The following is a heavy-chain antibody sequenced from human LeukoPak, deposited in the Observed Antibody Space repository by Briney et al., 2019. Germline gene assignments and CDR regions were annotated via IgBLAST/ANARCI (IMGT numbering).Heavy chain of an antibody. CDR3: AKSPHYSSGWGVFDY. V-gene: IGHV3-23*01. CDR2: ISDSGSST. CDR1: EFTFSSYA. J-gene: IGHJ4*02. Sequence: GGSLRLSCAASEFTFSSYAMSWVRQAPGKGLEWVSVISDSGSSTYYTDSVKGRFTISRDNPKNTLYLQMNSLRAEDTAVYYCAKSPHYSSGWGVFDYWGQGTLVTVSS. D-gene: IGHD6-19*01.